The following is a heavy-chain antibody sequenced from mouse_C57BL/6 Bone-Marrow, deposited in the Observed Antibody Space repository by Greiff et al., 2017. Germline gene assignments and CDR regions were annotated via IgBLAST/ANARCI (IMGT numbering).Heavy chain of an antibody. CDR2: IDPETGGT. Sequence: VQLQQSGAELVRPGASVTLSCKASGYTFTDYEMHWVKQTPVHGLEWIGAIDPETGGTAYNQKFKGKAILTADKSSSTAYMGLRSLTSEDSAVYYWTRRYYGSRMWYFDVWGTGTTVTVSS. D-gene: IGHD1-1*01. CDR3: TRRYYGSRMWYFDV. CDR1: GYTFTDYE. V-gene: IGHV1-15*01. J-gene: IGHJ1*03.